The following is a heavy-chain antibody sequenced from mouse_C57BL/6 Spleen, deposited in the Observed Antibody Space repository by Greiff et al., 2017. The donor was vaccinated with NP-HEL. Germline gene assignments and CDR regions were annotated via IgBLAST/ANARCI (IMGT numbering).Heavy chain of an antibody. CDR1: GFTFSDFY. CDR2: SRNKANDYTT. D-gene: IGHD2-4*01. CDR3: ARDAYYDHDGGYAMDY. V-gene: IGHV7-1*01. Sequence: EVQVVESGGGLVQSGRSLRLSCATSGFTFSDFYMEWVRQAPGKGLEWIAASRNKANDYTTEYSASVKGRFIVSRDTSQSILYLQMNALRAEDTAIYYCARDAYYDHDGGYAMDYWGQGTSVTVSS. J-gene: IGHJ4*01.